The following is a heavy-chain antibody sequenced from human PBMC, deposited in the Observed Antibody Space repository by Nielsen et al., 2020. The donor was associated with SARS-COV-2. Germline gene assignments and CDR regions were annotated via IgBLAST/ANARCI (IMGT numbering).Heavy chain of an antibody. D-gene: IGHD2-2*01. CDR2: ISGYRGDT. CDR3: ARDDVVVPGGADH. V-gene: IGHV1-18*04. J-gene: IGHJ4*02. CDR1: GYTFTNFA. Sequence: ASVKVSCKASGYTFTNFAISRLRQVPGEGLEWMGWISGYRGDTIYAQKFQDRVTMTTDTSTTTAYMELRGLTSDDTAVYYCARDDVVVPGGADHWGQGVLVTVSS.